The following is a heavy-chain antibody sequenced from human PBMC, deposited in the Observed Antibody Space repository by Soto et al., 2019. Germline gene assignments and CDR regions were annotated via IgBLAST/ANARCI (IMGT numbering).Heavy chain of an antibody. D-gene: IGHD1-1*01. Sequence: SETLSLTCSFSVCSIISINCWICVRQPPGKGLEWIVEIYHSGSTNYNPSLKIRVTISVDKSKNQFSLKLSSVTAADTAVYYCARDDGSREGMEVWGQRTTVTVSS. CDR1: VCSIISINC. CDR3: ARDDGSREGMEV. CDR2: IYHSGST. J-gene: IGHJ6*01. V-gene: IGHV4-4*02.